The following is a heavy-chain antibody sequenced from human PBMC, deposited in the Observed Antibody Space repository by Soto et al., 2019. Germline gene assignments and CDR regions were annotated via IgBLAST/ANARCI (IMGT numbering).Heavy chain of an antibody. D-gene: IGHD3-22*01. CDR2: IGGRATSA. CDR1: GFTFSNYA. J-gene: IGHJ4*02. CDR3: AKSRYSDSSGDGYDV. Sequence: EVQLLESGGGLVQPGGSLRLSCAASGFTFSNYAMSWVRQAPGKGLEWVSGIGGRATSAYYADSVKGRFAISRDNSYNTLFLQLNSLRAEDTAVYYCAKSRYSDSSGDGYDVWGQGTLVSVSS. V-gene: IGHV3-23*01.